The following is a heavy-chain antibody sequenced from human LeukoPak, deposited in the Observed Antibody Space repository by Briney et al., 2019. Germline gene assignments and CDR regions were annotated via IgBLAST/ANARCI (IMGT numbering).Heavy chain of an antibody. V-gene: IGHV1-18*01. CDR2: ISACNGNT. CDR1: GYTFTSYG. Sequence: ASVKFSCKASGYTFTSYGISWVRQAPGQGLEWMGWISACNGNTNYAQKLQGRVTMTTDTSTSTAYMELRSLRSDDTAVYYCARTASGYDSDDYWGQGTLVTVSS. J-gene: IGHJ4*02. CDR3: ARTASGYDSDDY. D-gene: IGHD5-12*01.